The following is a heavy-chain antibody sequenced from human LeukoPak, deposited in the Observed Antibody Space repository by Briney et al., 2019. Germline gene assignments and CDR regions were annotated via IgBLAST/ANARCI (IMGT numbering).Heavy chain of an antibody. J-gene: IGHJ4*02. CDR2: IYSGGST. Sequence: GGSLRLSCAASGFTVSGNYMTWVRQAPGKGLEWVSVIYSGGSTYYADSVKGRFTTSRDNSKNTLYLQMNSLRAEDTAVYYCARAVDPYYFDYWGQGTLVTVSS. V-gene: IGHV3-53*01. D-gene: IGHD2-21*01. CDR3: ARAVDPYYFDY. CDR1: GFTVSGNY.